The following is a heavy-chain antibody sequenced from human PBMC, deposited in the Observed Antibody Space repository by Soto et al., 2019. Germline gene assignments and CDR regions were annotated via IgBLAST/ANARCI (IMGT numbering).Heavy chain of an antibody. D-gene: IGHD3-22*01. CDR1: GGTFSSYA. CDR3: ARDRGPSSGYYPYWFDP. CDR2: SIPIFGTA. J-gene: IGHJ5*02. V-gene: IGHV1-69*12. Sequence: QVQLVQSGAEVKKPGSSVKVSCKASGGTFSSYAITWVRQAPGQGLEWMGGSIPIFGTANHAQKFQGRVTITADESTSTAYMELSSLRSEDTAVYYCARDRGPSSGYYPYWFDPWGQGTLVTVSS.